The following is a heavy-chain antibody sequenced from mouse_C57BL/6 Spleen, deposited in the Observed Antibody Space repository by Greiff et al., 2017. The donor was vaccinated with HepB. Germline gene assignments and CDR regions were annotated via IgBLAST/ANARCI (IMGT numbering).Heavy chain of an antibody. CDR1: GFTFSSSG. CDR2: ISSGGSYT. D-gene: IGHD6-1*01. V-gene: IGHV5-6*01. J-gene: IGHJ4*01. Sequence: EVKLVESGGDLVKPGGSLKLSCAASGFTFSSSGMSWVRQTPDKRLEWVATISSGGSYTYYPDSVKGRFTISRDNAKNTLYLQMSSLKSEDTAMYYCARHATYAMDYWGQGTSVTVSS. CDR3: ARHATYAMDY.